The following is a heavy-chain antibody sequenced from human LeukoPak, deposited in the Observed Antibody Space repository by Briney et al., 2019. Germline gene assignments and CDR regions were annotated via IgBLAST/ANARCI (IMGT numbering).Heavy chain of an antibody. J-gene: IGHJ5*02. CDR2: IYYSGST. V-gene: IGHV4-59*08. CDR1: GGSISSYY. CDR3: ARQGGGSWDYRFDP. D-gene: IGHD1-7*01. Sequence: SETLSLTCTVSGGSISSYYWSWIRQPPGKGLEWIGYIYYSGSTNYNPSLKSRVTISVDTSKNQFSLKLSSVTAADTAVYYCARQGGGSWDYRFDPWGQGTLVTVSS.